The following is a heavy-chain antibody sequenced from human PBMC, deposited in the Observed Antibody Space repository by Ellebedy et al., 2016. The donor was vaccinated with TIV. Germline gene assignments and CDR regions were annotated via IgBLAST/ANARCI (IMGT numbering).Heavy chain of an antibody. V-gene: IGHV3-7*03. D-gene: IGHD6-25*01. Sequence: GESLKISCAASGFIFSGSWMTWVRQAPGKGLEWVANINQDGSDEYYVDSVKGRFTISRDNAKNSLYLQMNSLRAEDTAMYYCARYDPLAAVQFDYWGQGTLVTVSS. J-gene: IGHJ4*02. CDR3: ARYDPLAAVQFDY. CDR2: INQDGSDE. CDR1: GFIFSGSW.